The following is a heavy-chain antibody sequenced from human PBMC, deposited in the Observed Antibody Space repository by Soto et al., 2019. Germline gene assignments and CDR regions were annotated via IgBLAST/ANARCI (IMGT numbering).Heavy chain of an antibody. CDR2: ISGSGGST. CDR3: AKDLMIDHSNPDY. CDR1: GFTFSSDS. D-gene: IGHD4-4*01. Sequence: GGSLRLSCAASGFTFSSDSMSWVRQAPGKGLEWVSAISGSGGSTYYADSVKGRFTISRDNSKNTLYLQMNSLRAEDTAVYYCAKDLMIDHSNPDYWGQGTLVTVSS. V-gene: IGHV3-23*01. J-gene: IGHJ4*02.